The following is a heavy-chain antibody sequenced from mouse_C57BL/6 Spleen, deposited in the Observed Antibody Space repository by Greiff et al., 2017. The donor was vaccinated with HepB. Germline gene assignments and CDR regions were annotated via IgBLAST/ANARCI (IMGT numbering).Heavy chain of an antibody. J-gene: IGHJ4*01. V-gene: IGHV1-82*01. Sequence: QVQLQQSGPELVKPGASVKISCKASGYAFSSSWMNWVKQRPGKGLEWIGRIYPGDGDTTYNGKFKGKATLTADKSSSTAYMQLSSLTSEDSAVYFCARGAGMVTTGYYAMDYWGQGTSVTVSS. CDR1: GYAFSSSW. CDR2: IYPGDGDT. D-gene: IGHD2-2*01. CDR3: ARGAGMVTTGYYAMDY.